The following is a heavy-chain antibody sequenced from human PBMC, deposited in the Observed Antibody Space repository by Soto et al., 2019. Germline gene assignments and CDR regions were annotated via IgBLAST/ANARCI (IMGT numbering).Heavy chain of an antibody. CDR2: ISYDGSNK. CDR3: AKPVDFWSGYYDY. V-gene: IGHV3-30*18. D-gene: IGHD3-3*01. CDR1: GFTFGSYG. Sequence: PGGSRRLSCAASGFTFGSYGMHWARQAPGKGLEWVAVISYDGSNKYYAESVKGRFTISRDNSKNTLYLQMNSLRAEDTAVYYCAKPVDFWSGYYDYWGQGPLATVS. J-gene: IGHJ4*02.